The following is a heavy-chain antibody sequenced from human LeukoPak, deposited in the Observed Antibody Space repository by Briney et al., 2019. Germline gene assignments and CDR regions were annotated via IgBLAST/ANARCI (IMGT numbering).Heavy chain of an antibody. CDR1: GFTFSSYG. CDR2: IRYDGSNK. V-gene: IGHV3-30*02. D-gene: IGHD6-19*01. J-gene: IGHJ4*02. Sequence: PGGSLRLSCAASGFTFSSYGMHWVRQAPGKGLEWVAFIRYDGSNKYYADSVKGRFTISRDNSKNTLYLQMNSLRAEDTAVYYCAKGGWQWDAEAGYYFDYWGQGTLVTVSS. CDR3: AKGGWQWDAEAGYYFDY.